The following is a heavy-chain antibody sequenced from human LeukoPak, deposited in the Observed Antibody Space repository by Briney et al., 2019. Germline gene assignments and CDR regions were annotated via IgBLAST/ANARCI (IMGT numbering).Heavy chain of an antibody. CDR2: IFHHGGT. CDR1: NDSISSGDYY. V-gene: IGHV4-30-4*01. J-gene: IGHJ3*02. CDR3: AGAAAGDAFDI. D-gene: IGHD6-13*01. Sequence: PSETLSLTCTVSNDSISSGDYYWNWIRQPPGKGLEWIGYIFHHGGTSYNPPLKSRVTISEDTSKNQFSLKLTSVTAADTAVYYCAGAAAGDAFDIWGQGTMVTVSS.